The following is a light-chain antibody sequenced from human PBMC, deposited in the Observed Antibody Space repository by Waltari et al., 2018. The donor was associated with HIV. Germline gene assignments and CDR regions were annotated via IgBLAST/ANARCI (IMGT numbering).Light chain of an antibody. V-gene: IGLV1-47*01. Sequence: QSVLTQPPSASGTPGQRVTISCSGSSSSIGSNYVYWYQQLPGTAPKLLIYRNNQRPSGGPDRVSGSKSGTSASLAISGLRSEDEADYYCAAWDDSLSGYVFGTGTKVTVL. CDR1: SSSIGSNY. CDR2: RNN. J-gene: IGLJ1*01. CDR3: AAWDDSLSGYV.